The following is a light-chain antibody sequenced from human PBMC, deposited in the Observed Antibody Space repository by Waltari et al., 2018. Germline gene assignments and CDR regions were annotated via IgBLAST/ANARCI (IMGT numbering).Light chain of an antibody. CDR3: SSYAGRNIVI. V-gene: IGLV2-8*01. CDR1: DDDIGGYEY. CDR2: EVT. Sequence: QSALTQPPSASGSPGQSVTISCTGTDDDIGGYEYVSWYQQHPGKAPKVLIYEVTKRPSWVPDLFAGSKSSNTASLTVSGLQAEDEAVYYCSSYAGRNIVIFGGGTKLTVL. J-gene: IGLJ2*01.